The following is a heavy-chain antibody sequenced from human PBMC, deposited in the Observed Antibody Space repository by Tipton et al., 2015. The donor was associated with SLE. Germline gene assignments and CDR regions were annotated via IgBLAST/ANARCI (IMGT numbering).Heavy chain of an antibody. CDR1: GFTFSSFW. CDR2: IKQDGSEK. V-gene: IGHV3-7*01. CDR3: AREVGLDP. Sequence: SLRLSCAASGFTFSSFWMSWVRQAPGKGLEWVGNIKQDGSEKYYVDSVKGRFTISRDNAKNSLYLQMNSLRVEDTAVYYCAREVGLDPWGQGTLVTVSS. D-gene: IGHD1-26*01. J-gene: IGHJ5*02.